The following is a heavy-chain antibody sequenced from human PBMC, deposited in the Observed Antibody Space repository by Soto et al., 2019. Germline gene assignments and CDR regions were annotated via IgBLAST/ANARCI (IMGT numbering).Heavy chain of an antibody. CDR3: ERHVGSYYDSSGYPNWFDP. CDR2: IYYSGST. V-gene: IGHV4-39*01. Sequence: LSLPCTVPGGSIRSISYYRGWIRHRSGKGLEWIGSIYYSGSTYYNPSLKSRVTISVDTSKNQFSTKLSSVTAADTAVYYCERHVGSYYDSSGYPNWFDPWGQGTLVTVSS. J-gene: IGHJ5*02. CDR1: GGSIRSISYY. D-gene: IGHD3-22*01.